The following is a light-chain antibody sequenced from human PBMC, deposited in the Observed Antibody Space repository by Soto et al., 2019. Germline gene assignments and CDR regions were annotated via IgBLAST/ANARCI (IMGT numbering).Light chain of an antibody. Sequence: QSALTQPPSASGSPGQSVTISCTGTSSDVGGYNYVSWYQQHPGKAPKLMIYEVSKRPSGVPDRFSGSKSGNTASLTVSGLQAEDEADYYCSSYAGSNNLGFGGGTQLPVL. V-gene: IGLV2-8*01. CDR2: EVS. CDR1: SSDVGGYNY. CDR3: SSYAGSNNLG. J-gene: IGLJ2*01.